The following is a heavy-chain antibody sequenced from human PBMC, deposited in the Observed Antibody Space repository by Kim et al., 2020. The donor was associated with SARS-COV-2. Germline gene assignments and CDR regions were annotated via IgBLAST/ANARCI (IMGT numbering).Heavy chain of an antibody. V-gene: IGHV3-23*01. CDR2: ISGGGGTT. J-gene: IGHJ4*02. Sequence: GGSLRLSCAASGFTFSNYAMSWVRQAPGKGLEWVSGISGGGGTTFYADSVKGRFAISRDNSKNTLYLHMNSLRADDTALYYCVSGCGSGCYSLDYWGQGTLVTVSS. CDR1: GFTFSNYA. CDR3: VSGCGSGCYSLDY. D-gene: IGHD2-15*01.